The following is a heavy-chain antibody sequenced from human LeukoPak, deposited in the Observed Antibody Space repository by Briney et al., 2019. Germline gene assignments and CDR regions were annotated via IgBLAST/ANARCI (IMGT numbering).Heavy chain of an antibody. CDR3: ARVGDSSGWYYFDY. V-gene: IGHV3-11*04. CDR1: GFTFTDYY. D-gene: IGHD6-19*01. Sequence: GGSLRLSCTASGFTFTDYYMTWIRQAPGKGLEGVSYISGVASDIFYADSVKGRFTISRDNAKNSLYLQMNSLRAEDTAVYYCARVGDSSGWYYFDYWGQGILVTVSS. CDR2: ISGVASDI. J-gene: IGHJ4*02.